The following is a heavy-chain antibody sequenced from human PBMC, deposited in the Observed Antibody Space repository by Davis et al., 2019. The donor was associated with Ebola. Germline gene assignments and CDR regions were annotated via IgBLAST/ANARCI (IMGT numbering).Heavy chain of an antibody. J-gene: IGHJ4*02. CDR3: ARVRAYSGSSIYYFDY. CDR2: IDHSGSS. V-gene: IGHV4-34*01. CDR1: GVSLSGYY. Sequence: PSETLSLTCAVSGVSLSGYYLSWLRQSPGKGLEWIGQIDHSGSSNYNPSLKSRVTISVDTSKNQFSLKLSSVTAADTAVYYCARVRAYSGSSIYYFDYWGQGTLVTVSS. D-gene: IGHD3-10*01.